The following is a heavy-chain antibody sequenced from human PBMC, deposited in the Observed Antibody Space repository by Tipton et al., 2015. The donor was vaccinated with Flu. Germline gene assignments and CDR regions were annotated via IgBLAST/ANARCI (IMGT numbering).Heavy chain of an antibody. CDR2: MYTSKSI. V-gene: IGHV4-4*07. J-gene: IGHJ4*02. CDR1: GGSISSYY. D-gene: IGHD3-16*01. Sequence: LRLSCTVSGGSISSYYWSWIRQPAGKGLEWIGRMYTSKSIHYNPSLRSRVTMSADTAKNHFSLRLSSVTAADTAVYYCAREEESRAYGGVFDYWGQGTLVTVSS. CDR3: AREEESRAYGGVFDY.